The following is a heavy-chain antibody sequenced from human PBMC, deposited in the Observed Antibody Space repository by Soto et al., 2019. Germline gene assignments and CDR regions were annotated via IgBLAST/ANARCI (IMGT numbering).Heavy chain of an antibody. CDR1: GYSFISYW. V-gene: IGHV5-51*01. Sequence: GESLKISCKTSGYSFISYWVAWVRQLPGKGLEWMGTFYPGDSTSTYSPSFQGQVTISVDKSISTAYLQLSSLKVSDTAMYYCARIIGYCRNNDCSWTFDIWGQGTMVTVSS. D-gene: IGHD2-15*01. J-gene: IGHJ3*02. CDR3: ARIIGYCRNNDCSWTFDI. CDR2: FYPGDSTS.